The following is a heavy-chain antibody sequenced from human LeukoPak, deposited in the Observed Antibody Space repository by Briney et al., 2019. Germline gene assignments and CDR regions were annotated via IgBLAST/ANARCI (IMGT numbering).Heavy chain of an antibody. CDR3: AKSYSIILWFGDY. CDR1: GFTFSSYA. Sequence: GGSLRLSCAASGFTFSSYAMHWVRQAPGKGLEWVAVISYDGRNKYYADSVKGRFTISRDNSKNTLYLQMNSLRAEDTALYYCAKSYSIILWFGDYWGQGTLVTVSS. V-gene: IGHV3-30-3*02. D-gene: IGHD3-10*01. CDR2: ISYDGRNK. J-gene: IGHJ4*02.